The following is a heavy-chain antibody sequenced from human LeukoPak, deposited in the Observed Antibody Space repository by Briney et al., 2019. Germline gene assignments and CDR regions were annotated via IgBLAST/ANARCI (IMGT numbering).Heavy chain of an antibody. V-gene: IGHV3-30*18. D-gene: IGHD2/OR15-2a*01. J-gene: IGHJ4*02. CDR2: ISFEGTTR. CDR3: AKDLIGTTWGFFDY. Sequence: GGSLRLSCAASGFTFSSYGMHWVRQAPGKGLEWVAFISFEGTTRYYADSVKGRFTLSRDNSKKTLSLQPDSLRAEDAAVYYCAKDLIGTTWGFFDYWGQGTLVTVSS. CDR1: GFTFSSYG.